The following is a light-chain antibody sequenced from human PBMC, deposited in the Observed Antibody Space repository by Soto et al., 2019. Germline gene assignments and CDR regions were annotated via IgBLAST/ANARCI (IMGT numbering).Light chain of an antibody. CDR1: QSVSSGY. CDR3: QQYYNWPRT. V-gene: IGKV3-20*01. Sequence: IVLTQSPGTLSLTPWERDKISCRASQSVSSGYLAWYQHKPGQAPRLLIFGASIRSAGIPDRFTGSGSGTEFTLTISSLQPEDFAVYYCQQYYNWPRTSGQRAKVDI. J-gene: IGKJ1*01. CDR2: GAS.